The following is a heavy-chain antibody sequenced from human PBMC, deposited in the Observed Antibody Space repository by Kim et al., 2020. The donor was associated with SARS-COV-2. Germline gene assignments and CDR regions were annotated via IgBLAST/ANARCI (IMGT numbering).Heavy chain of an antibody. CDR2: IWYDGSQR. CDR3: ARGATSSWDIDY. CDR1: GFIFSNYG. V-gene: IGHV3-33*01. J-gene: IGHJ4*02. Sequence: GGSLRLSCAPSGFIFSNYGMHWVRQAPGKGLEWVATIWYDGSQRYYADSVKGRFTISRDNSKNTLFLQINSLTAEDTAVYHCARGATSSWDIDYWGPGTLVTVSA. D-gene: IGHD6-13*01.